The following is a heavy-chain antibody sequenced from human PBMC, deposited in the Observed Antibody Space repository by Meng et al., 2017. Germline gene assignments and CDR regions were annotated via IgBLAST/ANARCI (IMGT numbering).Heavy chain of an antibody. J-gene: IGHJ4*02. CDR2: LYSDGAT. CDR1: GFTVSSYY. V-gene: IGHV3-66*02. Sequence: EVPRGGAGGASVQTGGSLRLSCAGSGFTVSSYYMSWVRQAPGKGREWVSVLYSDGATYYGGSVQGRFSISRDNFKNTVYLQMHSLRAEDTAVYYCVKSGRVGTPGGLWGQGTVVTVSS. D-gene: IGHD1-14*01. CDR3: VKSGRVGTPGGL.